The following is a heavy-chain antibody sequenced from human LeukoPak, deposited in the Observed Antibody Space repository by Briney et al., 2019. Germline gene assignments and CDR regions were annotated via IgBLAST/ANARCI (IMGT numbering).Heavy chain of an antibody. V-gene: IGHV1-46*01. CDR3: ARDPYSVTIAAAGDNWFDT. CDR1: GYTFTSYY. D-gene: IGHD6-13*01. CDR2: INPSGGST. Sequence: GASVKVSCKASGYTFTSYYMHWVRQAPGQGLEWMGIINPSGGSTSYAQKFQGRVTMTRDMSTSTVYMELSSLRSEDTAVYYCARDPYSVTIAAAGDNWFDTWGQGTLVTVSS. J-gene: IGHJ5*02.